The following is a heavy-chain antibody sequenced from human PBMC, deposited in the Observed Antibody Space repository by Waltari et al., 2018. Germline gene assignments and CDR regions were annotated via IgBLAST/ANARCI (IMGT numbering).Heavy chain of an antibody. CDR3: AREVELRPFDY. J-gene: IGHJ4*02. CDR1: GFTFSSYS. D-gene: IGHD1-7*01. Sequence: EVQLVESGGGLVKPGGSLRLSCAASGFTFSSYSMNWVRQAPGKGLELVSSISSSSSYTYYADSVKGRFTISRDNAKNSLYLQMNSLRAEDTAVYYCAREVELRPFDYWGQGTLVTVSS. CDR2: ISSSSSYT. V-gene: IGHV3-21*01.